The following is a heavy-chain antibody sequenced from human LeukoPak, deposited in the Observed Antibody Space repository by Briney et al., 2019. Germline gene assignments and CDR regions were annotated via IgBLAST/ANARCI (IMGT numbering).Heavy chain of an antibody. Sequence: PGGSLRLFCAASGFTVSSNYMSWVRQAPGKGLEWVSVIYSGGNTYYADSVKGRFTISRDNSKNTLYLQMNSLRAEDTAVYYCARPLFGGYSSYYGMDVWGQGTTVTVSS. CDR2: IYSGGNT. CDR3: ARPLFGGYSSYYGMDV. V-gene: IGHV3-66*04. CDR1: GFTVSSNY. D-gene: IGHD3-22*01. J-gene: IGHJ6*02.